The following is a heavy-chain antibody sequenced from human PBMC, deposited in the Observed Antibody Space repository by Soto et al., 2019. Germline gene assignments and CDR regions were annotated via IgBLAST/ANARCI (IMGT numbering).Heavy chain of an antibody. CDR1: GFTFSSYS. Sequence: GGSLRLSCAASGFTFSSYSMNWVRQAPGKGLEWVSSISSSSDYIYYADSVKGRSTISRDNAKNSLYLQMNSLRAEDTAVSYSARDLQPQWLVSYYFDYWGQGTLVTVSS. J-gene: IGHJ4*02. CDR2: ISSSSDYI. V-gene: IGHV3-21*01. D-gene: IGHD6-19*01. CDR3: ARDLQPQWLVSYYFDY.